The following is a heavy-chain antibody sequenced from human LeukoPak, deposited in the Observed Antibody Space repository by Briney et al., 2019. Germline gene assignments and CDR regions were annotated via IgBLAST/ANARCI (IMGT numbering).Heavy chain of an antibody. CDR1: GFTFSSYS. Sequence: GGSLRLSCAASGFTFSSYSMNWVRQAPGKGLEWVSYISSSSSTTYYADSVKGRFTISRDNSKNSLYLQMNSLRAEDTAVYYCASVLREGSSGWFYYYYGMDVWGQGTTVTVSS. V-gene: IGHV3-48*04. D-gene: IGHD6-19*01. CDR3: ASVLREGSSGWFYYYYGMDV. J-gene: IGHJ6*02. CDR2: ISSSSSTT.